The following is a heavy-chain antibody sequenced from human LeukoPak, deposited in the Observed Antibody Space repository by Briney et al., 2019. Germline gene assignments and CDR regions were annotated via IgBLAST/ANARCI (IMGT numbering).Heavy chain of an antibody. D-gene: IGHD1-26*01. CDR1: GFTFSSYA. J-gene: IGHJ6*03. V-gene: IGHV3-30*04. CDR3: ARDQPWATNRIYYYYYYMDV. Sequence: PGRSLRLSCAASGFTFSSYAMHWVRQAPGKGLEWVAVISYDGSNKYYADSVKGRFTISRDNSKNTPYLQMNSLRAEDTAVYYCARDQPWATNRIYYYYYYMDVWGKGTTVTVSS. CDR2: ISYDGSNK.